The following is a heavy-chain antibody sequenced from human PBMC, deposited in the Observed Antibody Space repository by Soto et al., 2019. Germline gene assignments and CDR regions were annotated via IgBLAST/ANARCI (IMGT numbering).Heavy chain of an antibody. CDR2: ISGSGGST. V-gene: IGHV3-23*01. CDR3: AKVTIVVVVAATPNAFDI. Sequence: EVQLLESGGGLVQPGGSLRLSCAASGFTFSSYAMSWVRQAPGNGLEWVSAISGSGGSTYYADSVKGRFTISRDNSKNTLYLQMNSLRAEDTAVYYCAKVTIVVVVAATPNAFDIWGQGTMVTVSS. CDR1: GFTFSSYA. D-gene: IGHD2-15*01. J-gene: IGHJ3*02.